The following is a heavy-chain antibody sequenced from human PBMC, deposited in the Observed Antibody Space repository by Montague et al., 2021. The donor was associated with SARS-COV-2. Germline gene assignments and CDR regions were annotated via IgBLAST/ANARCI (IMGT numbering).Heavy chain of an antibody. D-gene: IGHD2-2*01. CDR3: ASAVPGYQLPGIFHI. Sequence: SETLSLTCTVSGGSMSGYYWSWIRQSPGKGLEWIGYINYSGSTNYNPSLKSRLTISVDTSKNHFSLTLSSVTAADTAVYYCASAVPGYQLPGIFHIWGQGTMVTVSS. CDR2: INYSGST. J-gene: IGHJ3*02. V-gene: IGHV4-59*01. CDR1: GGSMSGYY.